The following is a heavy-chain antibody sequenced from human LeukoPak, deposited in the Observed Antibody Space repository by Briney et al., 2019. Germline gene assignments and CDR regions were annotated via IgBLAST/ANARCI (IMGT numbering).Heavy chain of an antibody. CDR2: ISGSGGYT. CDR1: GFTFSSYA. V-gene: IGHV3-23*01. J-gene: IGHJ4*02. D-gene: IGHD6-19*01. CDR3: AKDGSGSSGWSYYFDY. Sequence: GGSLRLSCAASGFTFSSYAMSWVRQAPGKGLEWVSAISGSGGYTYYADPVKGRFTISRDNSKNTLYLQMNSLRAEDTAVYYCAKDGSGSSGWSYYFDYWGQGTLVTVSS.